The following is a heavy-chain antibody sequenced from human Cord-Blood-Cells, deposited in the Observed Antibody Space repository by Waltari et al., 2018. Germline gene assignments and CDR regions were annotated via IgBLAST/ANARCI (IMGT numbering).Heavy chain of an antibody. CDR2: IGGSGGST. CDR3: AKDLGGRAISLRNGMDV. J-gene: IGHJ6*02. Sequence: EVQLVESGGGLVQPGGSLRLSCAASGFTFSSYAMSWVRQAPGKGLGWVSAIGGSGGSTYHADSVKGRFTISRDNAKNTLYLQMNSLRAEDTAVYYCAKDLGGRAISLRNGMDVWGQGTTVTVSS. D-gene: IGHD3-9*01. V-gene: IGHV3-23*04. CDR1: GFTFSSYA.